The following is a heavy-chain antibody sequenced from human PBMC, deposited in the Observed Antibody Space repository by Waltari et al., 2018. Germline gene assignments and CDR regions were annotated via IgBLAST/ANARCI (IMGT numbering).Heavy chain of an antibody. J-gene: IGHJ6*02. Sequence: QVRLHESGPGLVKASETLSVTCTVSSSPVSRYYWHWIRQSPGMGLEWMPYVHHSGNVHDNPALKSRVTISLDMSKSQSSLNLTSVTAADTAVYYCARETTSGYSLDVWGQGTTVTVSS. V-gene: IGHV4-59*02. D-gene: IGHD3-22*01. CDR3: ARETTSGYSLDV. CDR1: SSPVSRYY. CDR2: VHHSGNV.